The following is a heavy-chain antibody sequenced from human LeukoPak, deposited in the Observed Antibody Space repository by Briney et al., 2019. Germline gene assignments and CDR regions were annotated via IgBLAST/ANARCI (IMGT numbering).Heavy chain of an antibody. CDR1: GYTFTSYG. CDR2: IIPIFGTA. Sequence: GASVKVSCKASGYTFTSYGISWVRQAPGQGLEWMGGIIPIFGTANYAQKFQGRVTITADESTSTAYMELSSLRSEDTAVYYCARLTYYYDSSGYWGRRGAFDIWGQGTMVTVSS. D-gene: IGHD3-22*01. V-gene: IGHV1-69*13. J-gene: IGHJ3*02. CDR3: ARLTYYYDSSGYWGRRGAFDI.